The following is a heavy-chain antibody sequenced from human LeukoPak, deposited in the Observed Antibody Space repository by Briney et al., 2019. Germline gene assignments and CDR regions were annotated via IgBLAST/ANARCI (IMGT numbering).Heavy chain of an antibody. J-gene: IGHJ4*02. CDR2: ISSSSSTI. CDR1: GFPFHFYE. V-gene: IGHV3-48*01. Sequence: PGGSLRLSCVVSGFPFHFYELNWVRQAPGKGLEWVSYISSSSSTIYYADSVKGRFTISRDNAKNSLYLQMNSLRAEDTAVYYCARGYSSSWYRRGIHYFDYWGQGTLVTVSS. D-gene: IGHD6-13*01. CDR3: ARGYSSSWYRRGIHYFDY.